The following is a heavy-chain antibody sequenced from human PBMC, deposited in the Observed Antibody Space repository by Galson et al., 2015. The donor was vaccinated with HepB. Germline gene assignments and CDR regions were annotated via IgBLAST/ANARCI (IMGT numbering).Heavy chain of an antibody. CDR1: GGTFSSYA. V-gene: IGHV1-69*13. CDR3: ASTYDSSGYYPPPFDY. D-gene: IGHD3-22*01. J-gene: IGHJ4*02. CDR2: IIPIFGTA. Sequence: SVKVSCKASGGTFSSYAISWVRQAPGQGLEWMGGIIPIFGTANYAQKFQGRVTITADESTSTAYMELSSLRSEDTAVYYCASTYDSSGYYPPPFDYWGQGTLVTVSS.